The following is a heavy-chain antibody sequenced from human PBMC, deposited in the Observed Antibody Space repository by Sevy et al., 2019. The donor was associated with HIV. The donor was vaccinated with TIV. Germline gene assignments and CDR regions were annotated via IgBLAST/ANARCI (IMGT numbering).Heavy chain of an antibody. Sequence: GGSLRLSCKGSGYSFTSYWIGWVRQMPGKGLEWMGIIYPGDSDTRYSPSFQGQVTISADKSIGTAYLQWSSLKASDTAMYYCARSASYYDSSGYVDYWGQGTLVTVSS. CDR3: ARSASYYDSSGYVDY. CDR1: GYSFTSYW. V-gene: IGHV5-51*01. D-gene: IGHD3-22*01. J-gene: IGHJ4*02. CDR2: IYPGDSDT.